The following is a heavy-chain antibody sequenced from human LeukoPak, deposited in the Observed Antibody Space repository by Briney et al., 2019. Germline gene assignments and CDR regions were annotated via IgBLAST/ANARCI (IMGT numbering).Heavy chain of an antibody. CDR3: AKGGESYRTGLDY. CDR1: GGTADDYG. V-gene: IGHV3-23*01. D-gene: IGHD1-26*01. CDR2: ISGSGGRT. J-gene: IGHJ4*02. Sequence: PGGSLRLSCVASGGTADDYGMSWVRQAPGKGLEWVSAISGSGGRTYHADSVKGRFTISRDNSKNTLYLQMNSLRAEDTAVYYCAKGGESYRTGLDYWGQGTLVTVSS.